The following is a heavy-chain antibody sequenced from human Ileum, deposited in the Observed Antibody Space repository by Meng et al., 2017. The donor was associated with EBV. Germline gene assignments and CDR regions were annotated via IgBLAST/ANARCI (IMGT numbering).Heavy chain of an antibody. J-gene: IGHJ4*02. D-gene: IGHD3-10*01. CDR1: GFTFYTYA. Sequence: EGQVWECGGGLVQPGGSLRLSCAASGFTFYTYAMSWVRQAPGKGLEWVSVLSGSGDETYYADSVKGRFTISRDNSKNTLYLQMNNLRAEDTAVYYCAKAIVRGPLDPYDYWGQGTLVTVSS. CDR2: LSGSGDET. V-gene: IGHV3-23*01. CDR3: AKAIVRGPLDPYDY.